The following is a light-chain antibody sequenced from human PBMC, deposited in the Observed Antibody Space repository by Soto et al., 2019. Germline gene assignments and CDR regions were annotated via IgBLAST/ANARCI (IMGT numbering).Light chain of an antibody. Sequence: DIQMTQSPSSLSASVGDRVTITCRASQGIRSYVAWYQQKPGKVPKLLIYAASSLQSGVPSRFSGSGSGTHFTLTISSLQPEDVATYYCQNYNSAPQGVTFGPGTKVDIK. CDR2: AAS. CDR3: QNYNSAPQGVT. V-gene: IGKV1-27*01. J-gene: IGKJ3*01. CDR1: QGIRSY.